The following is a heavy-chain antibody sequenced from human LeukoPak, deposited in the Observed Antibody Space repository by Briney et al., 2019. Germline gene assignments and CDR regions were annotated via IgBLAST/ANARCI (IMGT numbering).Heavy chain of an antibody. J-gene: IGHJ4*02. D-gene: IGHD3-22*01. CDR3: ARDCDRSGYYCY. Sequence: ASVTVSFKSSGYIFTYYGISWVRQAPGQGLEWMGWISTSNGNTNYAQKLQGRVAMTTDTSTSTAYMELRSLRSDDTAVYYCARDCDRSGYYCYWGQGTLVTVSS. CDR2: ISTSNGNT. V-gene: IGHV1-18*01. CDR1: GYIFTYYG.